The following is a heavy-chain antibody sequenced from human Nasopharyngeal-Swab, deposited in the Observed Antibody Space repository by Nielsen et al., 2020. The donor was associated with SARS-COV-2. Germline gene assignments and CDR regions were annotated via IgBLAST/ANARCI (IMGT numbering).Heavy chain of an antibody. Sequence: GESLKISCKGSGYSFTSYWISWVRQMPGKGLEWMGRIDPSDSYTNYSPSFQGHVTISADKSISTAYLQWSSLKASDTAMYYCARQRAQQPYYYYMDVWGKGTTVTVSS. V-gene: IGHV5-10-1*01. CDR2: IDPSDSYT. CDR3: ARQRAQQPYYYYMDV. J-gene: IGHJ6*03. CDR1: GYSFTSYW. D-gene: IGHD6-13*01.